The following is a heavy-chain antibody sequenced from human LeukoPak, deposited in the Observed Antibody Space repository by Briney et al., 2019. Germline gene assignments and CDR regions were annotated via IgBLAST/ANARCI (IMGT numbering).Heavy chain of an antibody. CDR3: ARDGGLLGY. J-gene: IGHJ4*02. D-gene: IGHD4/OR15-4a*01. Sequence: GGSLRLSCAASEFSFSGYTINWVRQAPGKGLEWVSSISPSSIYIYYADSVKGRFTISRDNAKNSLYLQMHSLRAEDTAVYYCARDGGLLGYWGQGTLVTVSS. CDR2: ISPSSIYI. CDR1: EFSFSGYT. V-gene: IGHV3-21*01.